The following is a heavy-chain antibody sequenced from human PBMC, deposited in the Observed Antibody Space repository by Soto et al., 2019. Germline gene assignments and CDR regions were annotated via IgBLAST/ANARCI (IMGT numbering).Heavy chain of an antibody. CDR2: LHSGGAT. V-gene: IGHV3-53*04. D-gene: IGHD3-10*01. Sequence: EVQLVESGGGLVQPGGSLRLSCVASGIPVSSNYMTWVRQAPGKGLEWVSVLHSGGATYYANSVKGRFTISRNDSTNTVFLQMNSLTAEDTAVYYCARDGPYYYASRMDVWGQGTTVTVSS. CDR1: GIPVSSNY. J-gene: IGHJ6*02. CDR3: ARDGPYYYASRMDV.